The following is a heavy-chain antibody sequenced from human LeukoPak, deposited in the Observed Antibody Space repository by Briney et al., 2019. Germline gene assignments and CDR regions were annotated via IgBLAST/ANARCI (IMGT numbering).Heavy chain of an antibody. J-gene: IGHJ6*03. V-gene: IGHV3-30*04. CDR1: VFTFSNYA. D-gene: IGHD3-3*01. Sequence: GGSLRLSCAASVFTFSNYAIHWVRQAPGKGLGWVSILSSAGTNKDYADSLKGRFPISRDNSKNTLYLQMDSLRVEDTAVYSCARDRPSTVVGVADYYYMDVWGKGTTVTVSS. CDR2: LSSAGTNK. CDR3: ARDRPSTVVGVADYYYMDV.